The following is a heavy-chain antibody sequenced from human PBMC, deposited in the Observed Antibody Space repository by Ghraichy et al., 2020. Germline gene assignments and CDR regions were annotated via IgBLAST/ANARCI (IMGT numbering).Heavy chain of an antibody. J-gene: IGHJ6*02. Sequence: GGSLRLSCAASTFSFNTYAMHWVRQAPGKGLEWVAPISYDSSSKYYADSVKGRFSISRDNSKDTLYLQMNSLRPEDTAVYFCAKENTKYYFYAGMDVWGQGTTVTVSS. CDR2: ISYDSSSK. CDR1: TFSFNTYA. CDR3: AKENTKYYFYAGMDV. V-gene: IGHV3-30*18. D-gene: IGHD3-3*01.